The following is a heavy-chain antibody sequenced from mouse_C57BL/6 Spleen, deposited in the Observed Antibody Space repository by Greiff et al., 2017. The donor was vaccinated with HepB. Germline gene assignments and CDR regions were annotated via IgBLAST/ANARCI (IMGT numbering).Heavy chain of an antibody. CDR3: ARRTYYGNYGWYFDV. CDR1: GYTFTSYW. J-gene: IGHJ1*03. V-gene: IGHV1-59*01. D-gene: IGHD2-10*01. CDR2: IDPSDSYT. Sequence: VQLQQSGAELVRPGTSVKLSCKASGYTFTSYWMHWVKQRPGQGLEWIGVIDPSDSYTNYNQKFKGKATLTVDTSSSTAYMQLSSLTSEDSAVYYCARRTYYGNYGWYFDVWGTGTTVTVSS.